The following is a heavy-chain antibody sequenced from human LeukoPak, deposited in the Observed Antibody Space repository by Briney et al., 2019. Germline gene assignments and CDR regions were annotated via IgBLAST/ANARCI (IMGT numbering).Heavy chain of an antibody. D-gene: IGHD2-8*01. CDR3: ARSYCTNGVCYGMDV. CDR1: GYTFTGYY. Sequence: ASVKVSCKASGYTFTGYYMHWVRQAPGQGLEWMGWINPNSGGTNYAQKFQGRVTMTRDTSISTAYMELSRLRSDDTAVYYRARSYCTNGVCYGMDVWGQGTTVTVSS. J-gene: IGHJ6*02. CDR2: INPNSGGT. V-gene: IGHV1-2*02.